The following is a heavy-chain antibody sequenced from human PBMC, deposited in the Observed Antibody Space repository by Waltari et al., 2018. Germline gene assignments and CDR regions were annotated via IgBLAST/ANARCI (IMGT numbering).Heavy chain of an antibody. CDR1: GFTFSSYA. V-gene: IGHV3-30-3*01. J-gene: IGHJ4*02. CDR3: ASEKVAGPIDY. Sequence: QVQLVESGGGVVQPGRSLRLSCAASGFTFSSYAMHWVRQAPGKGLEWVAVISYDGSNKYYADSVKGRFTISRDNSKNTLYLQMNSLRAEDTAVYYCASEKVAGPIDYWGQGTLVTVSS. CDR2: ISYDGSNK. D-gene: IGHD6-19*01.